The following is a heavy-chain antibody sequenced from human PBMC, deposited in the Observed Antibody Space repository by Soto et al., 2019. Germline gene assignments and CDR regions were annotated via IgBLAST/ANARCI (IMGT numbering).Heavy chain of an antibody. D-gene: IGHD3-3*01. CDR2: IYYSGST. CDR1: GGSISSYY. CDR3: ARDSSGITIFGVVKRYYYYMDV. Sequence: PSETLSLTCTVSGGSISSYYWSWIRQPPGKGLEWIGYIYYSGSTNYNPSLKSRVTISVDTSKNQFSLKLSSVTAADTAAYYCARDSSGITIFGVVKRYYYYMDVWGKGTTVTVSS. J-gene: IGHJ6*03. V-gene: IGHV4-59*01.